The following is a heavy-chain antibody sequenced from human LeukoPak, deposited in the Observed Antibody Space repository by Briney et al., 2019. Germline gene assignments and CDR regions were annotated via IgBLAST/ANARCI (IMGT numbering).Heavy chain of an antibody. Sequence: ASVKVSCKASGYTFTSYGVSWVRQAPGRGLEWIGWIYTYNVHTNYAQNLQGRVTMTTDTSTSTAYMELRSLTSDDTALYYCARADDYGGNPGAFDIWGQGTMVTVSS. V-gene: IGHV1-18*01. CDR3: ARADDYGGNPGAFDI. CDR1: GYTFTSYG. J-gene: IGHJ3*02. CDR2: IYTYNVHT. D-gene: IGHD4-23*01.